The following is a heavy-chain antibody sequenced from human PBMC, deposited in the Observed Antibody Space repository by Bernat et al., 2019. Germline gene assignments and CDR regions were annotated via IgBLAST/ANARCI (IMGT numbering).Heavy chain of an antibody. D-gene: IGHD3-22*01. CDR2: ISYDGSNK. CDR3: ARDWDRAIVVGKITFIGYFQH. Sequence: VQLVESGGGVVQPGRSLRLSCAASGFTFSSYAMHWVRQAPGKGLEWVAVISYDGSNKYYADSVKGRFTISRDNSKNTLYLQMNSLRAEDTAVYYCARDWDRAIVVGKITFIGYFQHWGQGTLVTVSS. J-gene: IGHJ1*01. CDR1: GFTFSSYA. V-gene: IGHV3-30-3*01.